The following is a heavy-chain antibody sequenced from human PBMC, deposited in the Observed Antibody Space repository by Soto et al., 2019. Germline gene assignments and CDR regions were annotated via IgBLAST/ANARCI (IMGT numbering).Heavy chain of an antibody. D-gene: IGHD3-10*01. Sequence: GPLVKVSCKVSGYTLTQLSMYWVRQAPGKGLEWMGGFNPEQGETIYAQKFQGRVTMSDDTSTDTAYMELSSLRSDDTAVYYCATHEREYYGSGDRDYWGQGTLVTVSS. J-gene: IGHJ4*02. CDR2: FNPEQGET. CDR3: ATHEREYYGSGDRDY. CDR1: GYTLTQLS. V-gene: IGHV1-24*01.